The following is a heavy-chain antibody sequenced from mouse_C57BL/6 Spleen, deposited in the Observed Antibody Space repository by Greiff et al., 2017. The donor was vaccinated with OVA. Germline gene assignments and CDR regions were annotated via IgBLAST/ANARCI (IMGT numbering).Heavy chain of an antibody. J-gene: IGHJ4*01. Sequence: EVKLMESGPELVKPGASVKISCKASGYSFTGYYMNWVKQSPEKSLEWIGEINPSTGGTTYNQKFKAKATLTVDKSSSTAYMQLKSLTSEDSAVYYCARGDYDAMDYWGQGTSVTVSS. CDR3: ARGDYDAMDY. V-gene: IGHV1-42*01. D-gene: IGHD2-13*01. CDR2: INPSTGGT. CDR1: GYSFTGYY.